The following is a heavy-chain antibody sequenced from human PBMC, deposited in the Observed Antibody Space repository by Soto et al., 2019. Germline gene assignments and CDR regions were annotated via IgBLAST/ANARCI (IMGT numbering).Heavy chain of an antibody. J-gene: IGHJ4*02. Sequence: SETLSLTCTVSGGSIYTYSWPCLRQPAGKGLEWVGHIYSSGSANYNPSLKSRVSMSVDTYKNPFSLKLNSVTAADTAVYYCATIVGATDYWAQGALVTVSS. V-gene: IGHV4-4*07. CDR2: IYSSGSA. D-gene: IGHD1-26*01. CDR1: GGSIYTYS. CDR3: ATIVGATDY.